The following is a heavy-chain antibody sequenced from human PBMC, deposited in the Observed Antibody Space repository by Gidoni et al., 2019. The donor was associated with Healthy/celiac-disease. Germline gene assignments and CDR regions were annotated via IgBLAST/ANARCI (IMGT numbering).Heavy chain of an antibody. Sequence: QVQLLESGGGVVQPGRSLRLSCAASGFTFSSYGLHWVGQAPGKGQEWVAVIWYDGSNKYYADSVKGRFTISRDNSKNTLYLQMNSLRAEDTAVYYCARDRQYYYDSSGYQTHYYYYYGMDVWGQGTTVTVSS. D-gene: IGHD3-22*01. CDR2: IWYDGSNK. CDR3: ARDRQYYYDSSGYQTHYYYYYGMDV. V-gene: IGHV3-33*01. J-gene: IGHJ6*02. CDR1: GFTFSSYG.